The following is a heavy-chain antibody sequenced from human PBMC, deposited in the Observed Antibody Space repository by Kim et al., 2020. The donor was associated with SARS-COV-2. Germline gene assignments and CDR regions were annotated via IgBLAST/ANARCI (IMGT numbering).Heavy chain of an antibody. D-gene: IGHD6-13*01. CDR3: ARDRAIATAGTHWFDP. J-gene: IGHJ5*02. CDR1: GFTFSSSW. V-gene: IGHV3-7*01. Sequence: GGSLRLSCVASGFTFSSSWMSWVRQAPGKGLEWVANIKQDGSEKDYAESVKGRITISGDNAKNFLYLQMDSLRVEDTALYYCARDRAIATAGTHWFDPWGQGTLVTVSS. CDR2: IKQDGSEK.